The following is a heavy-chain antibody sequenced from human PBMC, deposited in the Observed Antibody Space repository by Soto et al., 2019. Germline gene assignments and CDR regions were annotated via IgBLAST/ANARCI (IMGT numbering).Heavy chain of an antibody. Sequence: EVQLLESGGGLVQPGGSLRLSCAATGFTFSSDAMNWVRQTPGKGLEWVSAISANGRITNYADSVKGRFTISRDNSKNTVFLHLNSLRAEDTAIYYCGKSPRSGYEPPWDYWGQGTQVTVSS. V-gene: IGHV3-23*01. CDR1: GFTFSSDA. CDR2: ISANGRIT. CDR3: GKSPRSGYEPPWDY. D-gene: IGHD5-12*01. J-gene: IGHJ4*02.